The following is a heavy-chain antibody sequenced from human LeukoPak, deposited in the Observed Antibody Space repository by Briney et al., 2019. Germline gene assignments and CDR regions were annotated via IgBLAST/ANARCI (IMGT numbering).Heavy chain of an antibody. J-gene: IGHJ4*02. CDR3: VRDGGSGLDY. Sequence: GGSLRLSCAASGYIFTSYGLHWVRQTPGKGLEWVAVIWYDGSKEYYADSVKGRFIISKDNSKNTLYLQMNSLRVEDTAVYYCVRDGGSGLDYWGQGTLVIVSS. V-gene: IGHV3-33*01. CDR1: GYIFTSYG. D-gene: IGHD6-19*01. CDR2: IWYDGSKE.